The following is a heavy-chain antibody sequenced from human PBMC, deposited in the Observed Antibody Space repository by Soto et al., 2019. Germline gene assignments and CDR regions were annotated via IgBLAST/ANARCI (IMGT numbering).Heavy chain of an antibody. Sequence: ETRSVTGIDAGGSLRRTGYHGGWLRQPPGKGLEWIGSIYYSGSTYYNPSLKSRVSMSVDSSKNQFSLRLSSVTAADTAIYYCARQHTWNYVRWFDRWGQGILVTVSS. CDR2: IYYSGST. V-gene: IGHV4-39*01. CDR1: GGSLRRTGYH. CDR3: ARQHTWNYVRWFDR. D-gene: IGHD1-7*01. J-gene: IGHJ5*02.